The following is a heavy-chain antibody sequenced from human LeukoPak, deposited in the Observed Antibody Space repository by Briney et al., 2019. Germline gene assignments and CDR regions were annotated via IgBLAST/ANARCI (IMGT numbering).Heavy chain of an antibody. V-gene: IGHV3-33*01. CDR2: IWYDGSNK. CDR3: ARDSVEWYIFDY. J-gene: IGHJ4*02. Sequence: PGRSLRLSCAASGFTFSSYGMHWVRQAPGKGLEWVAVIWYDGSNKYYADSVKGRFTISRDNSKNTLYLQMNSLRAEDTAVYYCARDSVEWYIFDYWGQGTLVTVSS. D-gene: IGHD3-3*01. CDR1: GFTFSSYG.